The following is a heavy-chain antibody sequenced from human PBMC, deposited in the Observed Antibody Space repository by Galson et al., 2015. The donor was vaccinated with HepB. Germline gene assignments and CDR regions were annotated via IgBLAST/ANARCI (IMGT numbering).Heavy chain of an antibody. D-gene: IGHD5-24*01. J-gene: IGHJ4*02. Sequence: SLRLSCAASGFTFIMYAMHWVRQAPGKGLEWVAVISYDRSKIYYADSVQGRFTISRDNSKNTLYLQMNSLRVEDTAVYYCAREEYNNVYFDYWGQGTLVTVSS. CDR3: AREEYNNVYFDY. V-gene: IGHV3-30-3*01. CDR2: ISYDRSKI. CDR1: GFTFIMYA.